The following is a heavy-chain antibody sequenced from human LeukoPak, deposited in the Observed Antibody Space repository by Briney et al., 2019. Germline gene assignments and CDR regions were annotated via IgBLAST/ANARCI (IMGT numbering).Heavy chain of an antibody. CDR2: ISSSSSYI. Sequence: GGSLRLSCAASGFTFSSYSMNWVRQAPGKGLEWVSSISSSSSYIYYADSVKGRFTISRDNAKNSLYLQMNSLRAEDTAVYYCAKGGRSSWYGDYWGQGTLVTVSS. V-gene: IGHV3-21*01. CDR3: AKGGRSSWYGDY. J-gene: IGHJ4*02. CDR1: GFTFSSYS. D-gene: IGHD6-13*01.